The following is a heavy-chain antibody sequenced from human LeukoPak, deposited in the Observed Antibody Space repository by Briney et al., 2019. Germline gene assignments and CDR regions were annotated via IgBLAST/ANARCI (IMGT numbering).Heavy chain of an antibody. V-gene: IGHV3-30*18. CDR2: ISYDGSNK. CDR3: AKSFPTYSSGLIDY. D-gene: IGHD6-19*01. Sequence: GGSLRLSCAASGFTFSSYGMHWVRQAPGKGLEWVAVISYDGSNKYYADSVKGRFTISRDNSKNTLYLQMNSLRAEDTAVYYCAKSFPTYSSGLIDYWGQGTLVTVSS. J-gene: IGHJ4*02. CDR1: GFTFSSYG.